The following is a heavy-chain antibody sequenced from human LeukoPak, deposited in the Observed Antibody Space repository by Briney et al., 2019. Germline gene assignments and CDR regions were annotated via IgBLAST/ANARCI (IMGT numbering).Heavy chain of an antibody. CDR3: VRVAYYFDY. CDR2: IYYSGGT. CDR1: GGSISSSSYY. Sequence: SETLSLTCNVSGGSISSSSYYWGWIRQPPGKGLEWIGSIYYSGGTYYNPSLKSRITISVDTSKNQFSLKLSSVTDADTAVYYCVRVAYYFDYWGQGTLVTVSS. J-gene: IGHJ4*02. V-gene: IGHV4-39*01.